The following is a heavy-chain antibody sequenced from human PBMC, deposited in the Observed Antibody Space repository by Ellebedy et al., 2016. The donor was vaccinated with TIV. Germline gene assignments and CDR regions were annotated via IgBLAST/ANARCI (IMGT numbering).Heavy chain of an antibody. CDR1: GGSFSSYY. CDR3: ARLRQSRDRSHWYFDL. Sequence: SETLSLXXTVSGGSFSSYYWSWIRQSAGKGLEWLGRIFMSGSTSYNPSLKNRVTMSADASTTQLSLSLSSVTAADTAVYFCARLRQSRDRSHWYFDLWGRGTLVTVSS. V-gene: IGHV4-4*07. D-gene: IGHD1-14*01. J-gene: IGHJ2*01. CDR2: IFMSGST.